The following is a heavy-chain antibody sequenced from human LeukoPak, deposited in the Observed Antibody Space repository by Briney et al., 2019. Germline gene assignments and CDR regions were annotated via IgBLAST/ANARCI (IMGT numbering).Heavy chain of an antibody. J-gene: IGHJ4*02. CDR2: ISTRDNVI. CDR3: AREQWFRWDF. CDR1: GFDVDDYY. D-gene: IGHD3-22*01. Sequence: GGSLRLSCAASGFDVDDYYMDWIRQAPGKGLEWVAYISTRDNVIYDADSVKGRFAISTDSAENSVYLQLNRLTVEDTAVYYCAREQWFRWDFWGQGILVSVSS. V-gene: IGHV3-11*01.